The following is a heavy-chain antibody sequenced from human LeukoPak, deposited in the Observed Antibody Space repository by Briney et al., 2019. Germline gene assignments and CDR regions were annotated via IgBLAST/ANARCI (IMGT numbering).Heavy chain of an antibody. J-gene: IGHJ4*01. CDR2: IYPGDSNT. Sequence: GESLKISCMALAYSFTSYWIGCVRRMPGKGLEWMGIIYPGDSNTRYSPSFQGQVTISADKSISTASLQWSSLKASDTAMYYCGGLRGSAAWDFDCWGQGTLVTVSS. D-gene: IGHD6-13*01. V-gene: IGHV5-51*01. CDR3: GGLRGSAAWDFDC. CDR1: AYSFTSYW.